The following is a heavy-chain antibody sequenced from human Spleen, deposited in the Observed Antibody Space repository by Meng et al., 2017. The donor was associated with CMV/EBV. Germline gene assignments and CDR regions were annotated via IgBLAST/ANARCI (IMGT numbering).Heavy chain of an antibody. CDR2: IYYSGST. V-gene: IGHV4-39*07. Sequence: SETLSLTCTVSGGSISSSSYYWGWIRQPPGKGLEWIGSIYYSGSTYYNPSLKSRVTISVDTSKNQFSLKLSSVTAADTAVYYCARGGRTGGRGYIVVVPAAINFDYWGQGTLVTVSS. D-gene: IGHD2-2*02. CDR3: ARGGRTGGRGYIVVVPAAINFDY. CDR1: GGSISSSSYY. J-gene: IGHJ4*02.